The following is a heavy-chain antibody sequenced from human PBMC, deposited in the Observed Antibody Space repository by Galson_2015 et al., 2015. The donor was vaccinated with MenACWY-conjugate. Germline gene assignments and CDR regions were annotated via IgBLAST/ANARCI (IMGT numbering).Heavy chain of an antibody. CDR1: GFTFRSYD. Sequence: SLRLSCEASGFTFRSYDIHWVRQLTGRSLEWVAVVGTAGDPHYPGSVKGRFTISRENAKNSVYLKMNGLSAGDTAVYFCARADMLSGALVVWGQGTTVTVSS. J-gene: IGHJ6*02. V-gene: IGHV3-13*05. CDR3: ARADMLSGALVV. CDR2: VGTAGDP. D-gene: IGHD3-16*01.